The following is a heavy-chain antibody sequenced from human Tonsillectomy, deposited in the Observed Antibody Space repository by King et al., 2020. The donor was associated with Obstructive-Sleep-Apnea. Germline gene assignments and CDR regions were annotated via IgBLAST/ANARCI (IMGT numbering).Heavy chain of an antibody. CDR2: ISWDGGST. V-gene: IGHV3-43*01. CDR3: AKGAVLRFLEWLPQSSYYFDY. Sequence: QLVQSGGVVVQPGGSLRLSCAASGFTFDDYTMHWVRQAPGKGLEWVSLISWDGGSTYYADSVKGRFTISRDNSKNSLYLQMNSLRTEDTALYYCAKGAVLRFLEWLPQSSYYFDYWGQGTLVTVSS. D-gene: IGHD3-3*01. CDR1: GFTFDDYT. J-gene: IGHJ4*02.